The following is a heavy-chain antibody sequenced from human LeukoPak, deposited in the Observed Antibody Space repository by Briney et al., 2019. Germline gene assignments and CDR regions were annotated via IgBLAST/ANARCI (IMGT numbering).Heavy chain of an antibody. J-gene: IGHJ4*02. V-gene: IGHV4-59*08. CDR3: ARHSVAGADY. CDR1: GGSISSYY. CDR2: IYYSGST. D-gene: IGHD6-19*01. Sequence: SETLSLTCTVSGGSISSYYWSWIRQPPGKGLEWIGYIYYSGSTNYNPSLKSRVTISVDTSKNQFSLKLSSVTAADTAVYYCARHSVAGADYWGQGTLVTVSS.